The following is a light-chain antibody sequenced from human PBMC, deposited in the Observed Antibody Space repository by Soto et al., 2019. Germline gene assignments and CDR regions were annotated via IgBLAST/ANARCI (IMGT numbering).Light chain of an antibody. CDR3: QQYNSYSSIT. CDR2: DAS. V-gene: IGKV1-5*01. J-gene: IGKJ5*01. Sequence: DIQMTQSPSTLSASVGDRVTITCRASQSISSWLAWYQQKPGKAPKLLIYDASSLECGVPSRFSGSGSGTEVTLTISSLQPDDFAPYYCQQYNSYSSITFGQGTRLEIK. CDR1: QSISSW.